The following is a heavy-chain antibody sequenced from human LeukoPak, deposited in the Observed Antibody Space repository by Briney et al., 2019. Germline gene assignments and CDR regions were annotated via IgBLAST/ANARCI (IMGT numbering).Heavy chain of an antibody. CDR1: GGSISSSSYY. J-gene: IGHJ3*02. Sequence: SETLSLTCTVSGGSISSSSYYWGWIRQPPGKGLEWIGSIYYSGSTYYNPSLKSRVTISVDTSKNQFSLKLSSVTAADTAVYYCARRSSMVRGVIIIPDAFDIWGQGTMVTVSS. V-gene: IGHV4-39*01. CDR3: ARRSSMVRGVIIIPDAFDI. CDR2: IYYSGST. D-gene: IGHD3-10*01.